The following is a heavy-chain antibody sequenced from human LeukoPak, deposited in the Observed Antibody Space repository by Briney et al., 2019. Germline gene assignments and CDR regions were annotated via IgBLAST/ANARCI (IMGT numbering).Heavy chain of an antibody. V-gene: IGHV4-34*01. CDR3: ARGSPVEMATISGWFDP. CDR1: GGSFSGYY. J-gene: IGHJ5*02. Sequence: SETLSLTCAVYGGSFSGYYWSWIRQPPGKGLEWIGEINHSGSTNYNPSLKSRVTISVDTSKNQFSLKLSSVTAADTAVYYCARGSPVEMATISGWFDPWGQGIVVTVSS. D-gene: IGHD5-24*01. CDR2: INHSGST.